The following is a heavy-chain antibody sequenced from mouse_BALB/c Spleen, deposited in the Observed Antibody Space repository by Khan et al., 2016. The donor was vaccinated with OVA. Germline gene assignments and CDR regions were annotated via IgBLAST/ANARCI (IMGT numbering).Heavy chain of an antibody. CDR1: GYNFTDYY. Sequence: VQLQESGAELARPGTSVKLSCKASGYNFTDYYINWMRQRTGQGLEWIGEIYHGSDNTYYNEKFKGKAILTADKSSSTAYMKLSSLTSEDSAVYFCAREWAAWFPYWGQGTLVTVSA. CDR3: AREWAAWFPY. CDR2: IYHGSDNT. V-gene: IGHV1-77*01. J-gene: IGHJ3*01.